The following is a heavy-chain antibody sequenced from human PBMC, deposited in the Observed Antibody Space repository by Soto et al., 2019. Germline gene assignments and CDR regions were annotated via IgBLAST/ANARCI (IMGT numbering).Heavy chain of an antibody. V-gene: IGHV4-34*01. CDR2: ISHSGST. D-gene: IGHD2-15*01. CDR1: GGSFSGYY. J-gene: IGHJ6*02. CDR3: ARIFYYYGMDV. Sequence: PSETLSLTCAVYGGSFSGYYWSWIRQPPGKGLEWIGEISHSGSTNYNPSLKSRVTISVDTSKNQFSLKLSSVTAADTAVYYCARIFYYYGMDVWGQGTTVTVSS.